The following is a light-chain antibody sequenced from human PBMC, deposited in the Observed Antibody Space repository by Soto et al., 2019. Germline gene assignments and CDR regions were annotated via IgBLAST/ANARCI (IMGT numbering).Light chain of an antibody. V-gene: IGLV2-23*02. J-gene: IGLJ2*01. CDR1: SSDVGSYNL. CDR3: CSYADRNSVV. CDR2: EVS. Sequence: QSALTQPASVSGSPGQSITISCTGTSSDVGSYNLVSWYQQHPGKAPKLMIYEVSKRPSVVSNRFSGSKSGKTASLTISGLQAEDEADYYCCSYADRNSVVFGGGTKLTVL.